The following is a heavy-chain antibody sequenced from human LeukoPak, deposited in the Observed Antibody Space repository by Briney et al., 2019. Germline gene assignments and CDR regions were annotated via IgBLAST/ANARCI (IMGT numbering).Heavy chain of an antibody. CDR2: IGINGGST. CDR1: GFTISSYA. CDR3: AKRPHGFDV. V-gene: IGHV3-23*01. J-gene: IGHJ3*01. Sequence: GGSLRLSCAASGFTISSYAMSWVRQAPGKGLEWVSGIGINGGSTYYADFAKGRFIISRDNSKNTLYLQMNSLRAEDTALYYCAKRPHGFDVWGQGTKVTVSS.